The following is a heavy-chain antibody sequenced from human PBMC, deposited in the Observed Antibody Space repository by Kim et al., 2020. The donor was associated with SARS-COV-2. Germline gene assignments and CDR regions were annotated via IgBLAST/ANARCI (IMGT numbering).Heavy chain of an antibody. CDR2: INHSGST. Sequence: SETLSLTCAVYGGSFSNYYWSWIRQSPGKGLEWIGEINHSGSTNYNPSLKSRVTISVDTSKNQFSLKLSSVTAADTAAYYCARIEDFDFDFWGQGTLVTV. CDR3: ARIEDFDFDF. V-gene: IGHV4-34*01. D-gene: IGHD2-21*01. J-gene: IGHJ4*02. CDR1: GGSFSNYY.